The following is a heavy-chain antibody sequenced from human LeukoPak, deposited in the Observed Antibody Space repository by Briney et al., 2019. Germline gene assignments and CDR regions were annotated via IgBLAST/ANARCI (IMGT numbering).Heavy chain of an antibody. V-gene: IGHV2-5*01. D-gene: IGHD2-21*02. Sequence: SGPTLVNPTQTLTLTYAFSGFSLSTTGVGVGWIRQPPGKALEWLALIYWNDDKRYSPSLKRGLTITKDTSENQVVLTMTNMDPVDTATYYCTHMVTDRLLDYWGQGTLVTVSS. CDR2: IYWNDDK. CDR1: GFSLSTTGVG. CDR3: THMVTDRLLDY. J-gene: IGHJ4*02.